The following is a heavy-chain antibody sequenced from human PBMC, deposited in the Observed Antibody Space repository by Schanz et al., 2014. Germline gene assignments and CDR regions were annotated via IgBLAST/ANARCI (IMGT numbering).Heavy chain of an antibody. D-gene: IGHD2-15*01. CDR1: GGTFSSFG. J-gene: IGHJ5*02. Sequence: QLQLVQSGAEVKKPGSSVKVSCKLSGGTFSSFGINWVRQAPGQGLEWMGWMNPDSGNTGYAQKFQGRVTMTRNTSISTAYMELSSLRTEDTAVYYCARGRGCTAGSCYSWFDLWGQGTLVTVAS. V-gene: IGHV1-8*01. CDR3: ARGRGCTAGSCYSWFDL. CDR2: MNPDSGNT.